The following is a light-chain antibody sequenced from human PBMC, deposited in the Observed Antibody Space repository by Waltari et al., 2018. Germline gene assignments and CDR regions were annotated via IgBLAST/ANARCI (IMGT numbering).Light chain of an antibody. Sequence: EIVMTQSPATLSVSPGERPTLSCRASQSVSSNLAWYQQKPGQAPRLLIYGASTRATGIPARFSGSGSGTEFTLTISSLQSEDFAVYYCQQYNNWGYTFGQGTKLEIK. V-gene: IGKV3-15*01. CDR2: GAS. CDR1: QSVSSN. CDR3: QQYNNWGYT. J-gene: IGKJ2*01.